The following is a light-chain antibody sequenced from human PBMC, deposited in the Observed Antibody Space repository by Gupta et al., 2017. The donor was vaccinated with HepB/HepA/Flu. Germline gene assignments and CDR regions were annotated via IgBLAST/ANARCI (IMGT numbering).Light chain of an antibody. J-gene: IGLJ2*01. Sequence: SSELTQDPAVSVALGQTVMISCHGDSLRSYYATWYQKKPGQAPVLVIEGKNNRPSGIPDRVAGYSSGNNDYWIIKGAQAEDEEDDAGKLRDSSGTHLVFGGGTKMTVL. CDR2: GKN. V-gene: IGLV3-19*01. CDR1: SLRSYY. CDR3: KLRDSSGTHLV.